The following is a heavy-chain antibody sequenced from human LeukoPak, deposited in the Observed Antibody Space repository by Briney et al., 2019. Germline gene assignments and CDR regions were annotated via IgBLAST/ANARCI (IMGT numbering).Heavy chain of an antibody. CDR3: ARDVGGSLDY. Sequence: GGSLRLSCAASGFTFNTYWMAWVRQAPGKGREWVANIKEDESAKHQADSVKGRFTIFRDNAQNSVYLQMSSLRGEDTAIYYCARDVGGSLDYWGQGTLVTASS. CDR1: GFTFNTYW. D-gene: IGHD1-26*01. J-gene: IGHJ4*02. CDR2: IKEDESAK. V-gene: IGHV3-7*01.